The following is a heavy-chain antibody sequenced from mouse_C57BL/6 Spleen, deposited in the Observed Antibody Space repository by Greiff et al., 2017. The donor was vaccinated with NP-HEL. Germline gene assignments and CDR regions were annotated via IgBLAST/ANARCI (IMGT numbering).Heavy chain of an antibody. V-gene: IGHV1-63*01. Sequence: QVQLQQSGAELVRPGTSVKMSCKASGYTFTNYWIGWAKQRPGHGLEWIGDIYPGGGYTNYNEKFKGKATLTADKSSSTAYMQFSSLTSEDSSIYYCARSLYGSSPYYAMDYWGQGTSVTVSS. CDR2: IYPGGGYT. D-gene: IGHD1-1*01. J-gene: IGHJ4*01. CDR3: ARSLYGSSPYYAMDY. CDR1: GYTFTNYW.